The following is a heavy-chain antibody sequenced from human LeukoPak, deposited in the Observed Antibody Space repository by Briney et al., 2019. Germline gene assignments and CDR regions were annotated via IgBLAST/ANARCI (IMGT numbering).Heavy chain of an antibody. CDR2: IYHSGST. J-gene: IGHJ4*02. CDR1: GYSINSGYC. D-gene: IGHD5-12*01. CDR3: ARVATTTNPPQRPFDY. V-gene: IGHV4-38-2*01. Sequence: QASETLSLTCAVSGYSINSGYCWGWIRQPPGKGLEWIGSIYHSGSTYYNPSLKSRVTISVDTSKNQFSLKLSSVTAADTAVYYCARVATTTNPPQRPFDYWGQGTLVTVSS.